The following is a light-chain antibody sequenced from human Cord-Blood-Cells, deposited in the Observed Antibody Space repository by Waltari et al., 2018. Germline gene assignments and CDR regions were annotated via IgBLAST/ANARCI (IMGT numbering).Light chain of an antibody. Sequence: QSALTHPASVSGSPGQSITTSCTGTSSDVGCYNYVSWYQQHPGKAPKLMIYEVSNRPSGVSNRFSGSKSGNTASLTISGLQAEDEADYYCSSYTSSSTPYVVFGGGTKLTVL. CDR2: EVS. J-gene: IGLJ2*01. CDR3: SSYTSSSTPYVV. V-gene: IGLV2-14*01. CDR1: SSDVGCYNY.